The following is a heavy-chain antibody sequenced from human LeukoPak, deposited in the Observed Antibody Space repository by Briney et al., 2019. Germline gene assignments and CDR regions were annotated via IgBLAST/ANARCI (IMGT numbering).Heavy chain of an antibody. J-gene: IGHJ4*02. CDR1: GGTFSSYA. V-gene: IGHV1-69*13. D-gene: IGHD4/OR15-4a*01. CDR2: IIPIFGTA. CDR3: ATGPKQVLRWFDY. Sequence: GASVKVSCKASGGTFSSYAISWVRQAPGQGLEWMGGIIPIFGTANYAQKFQGRVTITADESTSTAYMELSSLRSEDTAVYYCATGPKQVLRWFDYWGQGTLVTVSS.